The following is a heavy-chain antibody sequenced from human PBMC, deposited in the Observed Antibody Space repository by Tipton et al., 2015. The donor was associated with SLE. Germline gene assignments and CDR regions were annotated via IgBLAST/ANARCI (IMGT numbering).Heavy chain of an antibody. J-gene: IGHJ6*03. CDR2: IYYSGST. D-gene: IGHD3-10*01. CDR1: GGSISSYY. CDR3: ARGMRDGYYYYYYMHV. V-gene: IGHV4-59*01. Sequence: LRLSCTVSGGSISSYYWSWIRQPPGKGLEWIGYIYYSGSTNYNPSLKSRVTISVDTSKNQFSLKLSSVTAADTAVYYCARGMRDGYYYYYYMHVWGKGTTVTVSS.